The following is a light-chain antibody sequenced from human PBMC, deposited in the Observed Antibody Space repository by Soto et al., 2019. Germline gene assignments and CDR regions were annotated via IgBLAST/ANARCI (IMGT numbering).Light chain of an antibody. CDR2: EVT. CDR3: SSNTTSSTRV. J-gene: IGLJ1*01. CDR1: SSDVGICNY. Sequence: QSVLTQPASVSGSPGQSIAISCTGSSSDVGICNYVSWYQQHPGKVPKLIIYEVTNRPSGVSNRFSGSKSGNTASLTISGLQAEDEADYYCSSNTTSSTRVFGTGTKVTVL. V-gene: IGLV2-14*01.